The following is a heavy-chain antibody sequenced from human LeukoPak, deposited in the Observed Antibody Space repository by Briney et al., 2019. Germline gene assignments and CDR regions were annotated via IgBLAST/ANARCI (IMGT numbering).Heavy chain of an antibody. D-gene: IGHD3-10*01. J-gene: IGHJ6*02. CDR3: ARAMVEYHYGMDV. CDR1: GYTLTGYY. V-gene: IGHV1-2*02. Sequence: GASVKVSCKASGYTLTGYYMHWVRQAPGQGLEWMGWINPNSGGTNHAQKFEGRVTMTRDTSISTVYMELSRLRSDDTAVYYCARAMVEYHYGMDVWGQGTTVTVSS. CDR2: INPNSGGT.